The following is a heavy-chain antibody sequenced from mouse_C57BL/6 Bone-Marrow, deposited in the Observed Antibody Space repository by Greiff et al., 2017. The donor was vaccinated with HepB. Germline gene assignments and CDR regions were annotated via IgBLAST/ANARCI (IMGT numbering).Heavy chain of an antibody. D-gene: IGHD2-2*01. Sequence: QVQLQQPGAELVKPGASVKMSCKASGYTFTSYWITWVKQRPGQGLEWIGDIYPGSGSTNYNEKFKSKATLTVDTSSSTAYMQLSSLTSEDSAVYYCARGWLRRRTWFAYWGQGTLVTGSA. J-gene: IGHJ3*01. CDR3: ARGWLRRRTWFAY. CDR2: IYPGSGST. CDR1: GYTFTSYW. V-gene: IGHV1-55*01.